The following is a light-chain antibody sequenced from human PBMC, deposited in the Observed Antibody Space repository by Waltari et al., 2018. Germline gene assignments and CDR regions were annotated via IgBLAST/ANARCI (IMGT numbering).Light chain of an antibody. CDR3: HQRSNWPRT. Sequence: EIVLTQSPATLSLSPGERATLSCRASQSVTTYLAWYQQKPGQTPRLLIYDASNRATGIPARFSGSGSGTDFTLTISSLEPEDFAVYYCHQRSNWPRTVGQGTKVEIK. CDR2: DAS. V-gene: IGKV3-11*01. J-gene: IGKJ1*01. CDR1: QSVTTY.